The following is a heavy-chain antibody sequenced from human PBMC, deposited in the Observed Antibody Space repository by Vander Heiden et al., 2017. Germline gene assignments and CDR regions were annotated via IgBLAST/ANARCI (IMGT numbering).Heavy chain of an antibody. J-gene: IGHJ4*02. V-gene: IGHV3-23*01. CDR3: ANRYFDY. CDR2: ILNRGTTT. D-gene: IGHD3-9*01. Sequence: EVQLLESGGGLVQPGGSLRLPCAASGFTFSSYAMSWVRQAPGKGLEWVSAILNRGTTTYYADSVKGRFTISRDNSKKTLYLQMNSLRAEDTAVYYCANRYFDYWGQGTLVTVSP. CDR1: GFTFSSYA.